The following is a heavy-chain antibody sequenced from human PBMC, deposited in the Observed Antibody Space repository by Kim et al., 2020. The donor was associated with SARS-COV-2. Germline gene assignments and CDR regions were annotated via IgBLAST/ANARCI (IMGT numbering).Heavy chain of an antibody. Sequence: GGSLRLSCAASGFTFSSYSMNWVRQAPGKGLEWVSYISSSSSTIYYADSVKGRFTISRDNAKNSLYLQMNSLRAEDTAVYYCASGRYGDYDWFDPWGQGTLVTVSS. CDR1: GFTFSSYS. D-gene: IGHD4-17*01. CDR3: ASGRYGDYDWFDP. CDR2: ISSSSSTI. J-gene: IGHJ5*02. V-gene: IGHV3-48*04.